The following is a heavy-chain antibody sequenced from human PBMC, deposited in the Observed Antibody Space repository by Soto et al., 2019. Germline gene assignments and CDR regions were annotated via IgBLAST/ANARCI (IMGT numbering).Heavy chain of an antibody. V-gene: IGHV3-23*01. Sequence: GGSLRLSCAASGFTFSSYAMSWVRQAPGKGLEWVSLVDSSQHTFYAESVKGRLTVSRDNSKNMVYLQMNSLTADDTALYYCAKWLRGGSYYCDFWGQGTMVTVSS. CDR1: GFTFSSYA. D-gene: IGHD2-15*01. J-gene: IGHJ4*02. CDR2: LVDSSQHT. CDR3: AKWLRGGSYYCDF.